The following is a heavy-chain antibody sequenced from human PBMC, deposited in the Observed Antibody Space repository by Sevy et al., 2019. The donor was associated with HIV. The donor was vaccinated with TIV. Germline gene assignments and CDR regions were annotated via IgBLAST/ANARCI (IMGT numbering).Heavy chain of an antibody. V-gene: IGHV3-30*02. CDR2: IRYDGSTR. D-gene: IGHD3-10*01. J-gene: IGHJ3*01. CDR1: GFTFRSYG. CDR3: VKGLGMVQGALLSDDV. Sequence: GGSLRLSCAASGFTFRSYGMHWVRQAPGKGLEWVTFIRYDGSTRHYADSVKGRFTVSRDNFKNPLYLQMNSLRVEDTAVYYCVKGLGMVQGALLSDDVWGQGTMVTVSS.